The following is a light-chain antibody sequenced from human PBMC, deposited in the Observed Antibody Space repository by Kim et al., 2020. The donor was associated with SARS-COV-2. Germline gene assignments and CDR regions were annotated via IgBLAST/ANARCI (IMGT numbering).Light chain of an antibody. CDR1: QSVISSY. V-gene: IGKV3-20*01. Sequence: LSPGDEAPLYCRASQSVISSYLGWYQQKPGQPPRLLIYGASNRAPGIPDRFSGSGSGTHFSLTISKLDPEDFAVYFCQQYGDSLTFGGGTKVDIK. CDR2: GAS. CDR3: QQYGDSLT. J-gene: IGKJ4*01.